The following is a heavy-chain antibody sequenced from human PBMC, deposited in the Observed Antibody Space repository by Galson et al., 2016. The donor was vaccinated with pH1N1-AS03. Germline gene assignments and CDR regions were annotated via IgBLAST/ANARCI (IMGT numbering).Heavy chain of an antibody. D-gene: IGHD6-19*01. J-gene: IGHJ4*02. CDR1: GFTFSNYW. CDR3: ARDPSGDRSGWYYFDY. V-gene: IGHV3-7*03. CDR2: TNQDGSEK. Sequence: SLRLSCAASGFTFSNYWMSWVRQAPGKGLEWVATTNQDGSEKYFVDSVKGRFTISRDDAKNSLYLQMNSLRDEDSALYYCARDPSGDRSGWYYFDYWGQGTLVTVSS.